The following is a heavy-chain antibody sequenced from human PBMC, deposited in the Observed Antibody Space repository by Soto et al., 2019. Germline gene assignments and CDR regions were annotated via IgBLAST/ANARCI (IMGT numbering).Heavy chain of an antibody. CDR1: GGSISSYY. D-gene: IGHD3-16*02. CDR2: IYYSGST. CDR3: ARAGYVWGSYRYFDY. V-gene: IGHV4-59*01. Sequence: SETLSLTCTVSGGSISSYYWSWIRQPPGKGLEWIGYIYYSGSTNYNPSLKSRVTISVDTSKNQFSLKLSSVTAADTAVYYCARAGYVWGSYRYFDYWGQGTLVTVS. J-gene: IGHJ4*02.